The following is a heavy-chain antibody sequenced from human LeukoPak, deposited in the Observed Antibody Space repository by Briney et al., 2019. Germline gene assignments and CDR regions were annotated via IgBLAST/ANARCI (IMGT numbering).Heavy chain of an antibody. CDR2: IYSGGGT. CDR1: GFTVSSNY. J-gene: IGHJ4*02. Sequence: PGGPLTLSCAASGFTVSSNYKSWLRQAPGKGLEGVSIIYSGGGTGYADSEKGRFTITRDISKNTLYLQMNSLRAEDTAVYYCARGRLDSGAYYFDYWGQGTLVTVSS. V-gene: IGHV3-53*01. CDR3: ARGRLDSGAYYFDY. D-gene: IGHD2-2*03.